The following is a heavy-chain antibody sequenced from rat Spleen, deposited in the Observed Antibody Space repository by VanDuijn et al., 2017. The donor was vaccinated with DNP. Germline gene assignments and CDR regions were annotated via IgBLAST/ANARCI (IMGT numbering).Heavy chain of an antibody. CDR3: VRQGYLYYGLFGYFDY. V-gene: IGHV5-22*01. D-gene: IGHD1-6*01. J-gene: IGHJ2*01. CDR2: ITNTGDST. Sequence: EVQLVESGGGLVQPGRSMKLSCAASGFTFSDYYMAWVRQAPGKGLEWVASITNTGDSTYYSDSVKGRFTISRDNARSTLYLQMDSLRSEDTATYYCVRQGYLYYGLFGYFDYWGHGVMVTVSS. CDR1: GFTFSDYY.